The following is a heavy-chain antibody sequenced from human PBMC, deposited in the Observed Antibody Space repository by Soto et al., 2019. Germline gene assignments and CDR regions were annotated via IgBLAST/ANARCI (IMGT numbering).Heavy chain of an antibody. J-gene: IGHJ4*02. CDR2: FDPKDDET. Sequence: ASVKVSCKASGGTFSSYAISWVRQAPGKGLEWMGGFDPKDDETNYAQKFQGRVTMTEDTSTDTAYMELSSLRSEDTAVYYCATATVVTRLWYFDYWGQGTLVTVSS. CDR3: ATATVVTRLWYFDY. V-gene: IGHV1-24*01. CDR1: GGTFSSYA. D-gene: IGHD4-17*01.